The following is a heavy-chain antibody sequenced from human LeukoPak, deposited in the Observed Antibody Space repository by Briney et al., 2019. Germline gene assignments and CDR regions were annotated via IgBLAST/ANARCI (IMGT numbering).Heavy chain of an antibody. J-gene: IGHJ2*01. CDR1: GGSFSGYY. CDR3: ARGGIAGHWYFDL. V-gene: IGHV4-34*01. D-gene: IGHD6-13*01. CDR2: INHSGST. Sequence: PSETLSLTCAVYGGSFSGYYWSWIRQPPGQGLEWIGEINHSGSTNYNPSLKSRVTISVDTSKNQFSLKLSSVTAADTAVYYCARGGIAGHWYFDLWGRGTLVTVPS.